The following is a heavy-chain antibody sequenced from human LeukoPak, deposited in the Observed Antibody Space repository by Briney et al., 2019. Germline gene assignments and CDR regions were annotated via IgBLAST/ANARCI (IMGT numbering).Heavy chain of an antibody. D-gene: IGHD3-10*01. J-gene: IGHJ6*02. CDR2: ISYDGSNK. CDR1: GFTFSSYG. V-gene: IGHV3-30*18. CDR3: AKERVRGVTYYYGMDV. Sequence: GGSLRLSCAASGFTFSSYGMHWVRQAPGKGLEWVAVISYDGSNKYYADSVKGRFTISRDNSKNTLYLQMNSLRAEDTAVYYCAKERVRGVTYYYGMDVWGQGTTVTVSS.